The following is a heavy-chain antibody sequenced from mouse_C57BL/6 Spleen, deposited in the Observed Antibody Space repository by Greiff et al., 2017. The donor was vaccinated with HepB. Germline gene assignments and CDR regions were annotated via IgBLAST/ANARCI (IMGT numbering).Heavy chain of an antibody. CDR1: GFTFSDYY. D-gene: IGHD2-1*01. CDR2: INYDGSST. J-gene: IGHJ3*01. CDR3: ARDEGDGNYVRFAY. Sequence: EVKVVESEGGLVQPGSSMKLSCTASGFTFSDYYMAWVRQVPEKGLEWVANINYDGSSTYYLDSLKSRFIISRDNAKNILYLQMSSLKSEDTATYYCARDEGDGNYVRFAYWGQGTLVTVSA. V-gene: IGHV5-16*01.